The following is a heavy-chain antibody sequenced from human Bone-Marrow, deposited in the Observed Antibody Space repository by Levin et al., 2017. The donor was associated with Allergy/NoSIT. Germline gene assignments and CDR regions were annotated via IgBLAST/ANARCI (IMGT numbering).Heavy chain of an antibody. CDR1: GFTVSRNY. Sequence: GESLKISCAASGFTVSRNYMSWVRQAPGKGLEWVSLIYSGGDTQYADSVKGRFTISRDNSKNTLYLQMNSLRVDDTAVYYCGRDGPGTATATPWGQGTLVTVSS. V-gene: IGHV3-66*01. CDR2: IYSGGDT. D-gene: IGHD2-21*02. CDR3: GRDGPGTATATP. J-gene: IGHJ4*02.